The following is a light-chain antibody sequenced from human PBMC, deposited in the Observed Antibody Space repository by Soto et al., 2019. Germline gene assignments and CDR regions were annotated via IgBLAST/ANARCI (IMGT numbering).Light chain of an antibody. J-gene: IGKJ3*01. CDR1: QSVSSY. CDR3: QQRLFG. V-gene: IGKV3-11*01. Sequence: EIVLTQSPATLSLSPGERATLSCRASQSVSSYLAWYQQKPGQAPRLLIYDASNRATGIPARFSGSGSGTDFTLTISSLEPEDFAVYSCQQRLFGFGPGTKVDIK. CDR2: DAS.